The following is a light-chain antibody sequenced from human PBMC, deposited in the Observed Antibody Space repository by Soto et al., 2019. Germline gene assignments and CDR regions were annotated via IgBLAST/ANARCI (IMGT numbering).Light chain of an antibody. V-gene: IGKV1-39*01. CDR2: AAS. J-gene: IGKJ2*01. Sequence: DIQMTQSPSSLSASVGDRVTITCRASQSISSYLNWYQQKPGKAPKLLIYAASSLQSGVPSRFSGSGSGTDFTLTISSLQPEDCATYYCQQGYSTPYTFGQGTKVVIK. CDR1: QSISSY. CDR3: QQGYSTPYT.